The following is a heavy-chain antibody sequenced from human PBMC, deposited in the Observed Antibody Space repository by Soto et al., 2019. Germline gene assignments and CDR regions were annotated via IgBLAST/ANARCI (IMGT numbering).Heavy chain of an antibody. CDR2: INSDGSST. CDR1: GFTFSSYW. V-gene: IGHV3-74*01. D-gene: IGHD5-12*01. Sequence: PGGSLRLSCAVSGFTFSSYWMHWVRQAPGKGLVWVSRINSDGSSTSYADSVKGRFTISRDNAKNTLYLQMNSLRAEDTAVYYCARMPRAEMATRNDYYYYYGMDVWGQGTTVTVSS. J-gene: IGHJ6*02. CDR3: ARMPRAEMATRNDYYYYYGMDV.